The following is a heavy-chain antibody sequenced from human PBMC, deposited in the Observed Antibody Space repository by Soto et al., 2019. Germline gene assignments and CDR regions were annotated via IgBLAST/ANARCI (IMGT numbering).Heavy chain of an antibody. V-gene: IGHV3-23*02. J-gene: IGHJ4*02. D-gene: IGHD2-2*01. CDR1: GFTFSTYA. CDR2: ISASVVSL. CDR3: SRDPGGHYCTSTSCLYFFDH. Sequence: GGSLRLSCAASGFTFSTYAMSWVRQAPGKGLEWVSLISASVVSLYYEVSVKGGFPISRDISKNPLFLQLKSWIAEDTALYYFSRDPGGHYCTSTSCLYFFDHWGQGTLVTVSS.